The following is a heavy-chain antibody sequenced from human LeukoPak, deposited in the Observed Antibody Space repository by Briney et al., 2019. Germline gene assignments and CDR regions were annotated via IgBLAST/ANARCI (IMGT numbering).Heavy chain of an antibody. D-gene: IGHD3-10*01. V-gene: IGHV3-30*02. CDR1: GFTFSTYD. J-gene: IGHJ5*02. Sequence: PGGSLRLSCAASGFTFSTYDMHWVRQAPGKGLEWVAFIRYDGSNKYYAESVKGRFTISRDNSKNTLYLQISTLRPEDTAVPLPSGRDSFDPWGQGTLVTVSS. CDR3: SGRDSFDP. CDR2: IRYDGSNK.